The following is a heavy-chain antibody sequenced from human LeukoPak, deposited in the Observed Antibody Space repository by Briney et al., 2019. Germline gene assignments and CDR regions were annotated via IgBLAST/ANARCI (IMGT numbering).Heavy chain of an antibody. D-gene: IGHD1-7*01. Sequence: KSSETLSLTCAVYGGSFSGYYWSWIRQPPGKGLEWIGEINHSGSTNYNPSLKSRVTISVDTSKNQFSLKLSSVTAADTAVYYCARGVTGTTHNPHFDYWGQGTLVTVSS. V-gene: IGHV4-34*01. CDR3: ARGVTGTTHNPHFDY. CDR1: GGSFSGYY. CDR2: INHSGST. J-gene: IGHJ4*02.